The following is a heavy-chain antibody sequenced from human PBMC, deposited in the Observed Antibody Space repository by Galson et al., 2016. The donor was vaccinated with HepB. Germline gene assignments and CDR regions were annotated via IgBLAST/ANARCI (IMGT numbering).Heavy chain of an antibody. CDR3: ARLMAIGAFDY. J-gene: IGHJ4*02. D-gene: IGHD5-24*01. CDR2: IFYTGTT. CDR1: GGSISTNNHY. Sequence: SETLSLTCTVSGGSISTNNHYWVWVRQPPGKGLEWVGTIFYTGTTYYSPSLKRRVNVSVETSRNQFSLKLTSVTAADAAVYFCARLMAIGAFDYWGQGILVTVSS. V-gene: IGHV4-39*01.